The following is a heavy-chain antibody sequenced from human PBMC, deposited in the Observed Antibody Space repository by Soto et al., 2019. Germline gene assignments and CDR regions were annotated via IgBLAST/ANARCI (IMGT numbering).Heavy chain of an antibody. CDR1: GYTFTGYY. J-gene: IGHJ6*02. CDR3: ARDAGESVAATTGTFYYYGMDV. V-gene: IGHV1-2*02. Sequence: ASVKVSCKASGYTFTGYYMHWVRQAPGQGLEWMGWINPNSGGTNYAQKFQGRVTMTRDTSISTAYMELSRLRSDDTAVYYCARDAGESVAATTGTFYYYGMDVWGQVTTVTVSS. CDR2: INPNSGGT. D-gene: IGHD2-15*01.